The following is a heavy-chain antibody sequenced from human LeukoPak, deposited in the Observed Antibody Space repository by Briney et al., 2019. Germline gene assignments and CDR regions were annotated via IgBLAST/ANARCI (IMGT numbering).Heavy chain of an antibody. D-gene: IGHD3-10*01. V-gene: IGHV3-30*18. J-gene: IGHJ4*02. CDR2: ISYDGSNK. CDR1: GFTFSSYG. CDR3: AKTYYYGSGTPGDY. Sequence: GRSLRLSCAASGFTFSSYGMHWVRQAPGKGLEWVAVISYDGSNKYYADSVKGRFTISRDNSKNTLYLQMNSLRAEDTAVYYCAKTYYYGSGTPGDYWGQETRDTVSS.